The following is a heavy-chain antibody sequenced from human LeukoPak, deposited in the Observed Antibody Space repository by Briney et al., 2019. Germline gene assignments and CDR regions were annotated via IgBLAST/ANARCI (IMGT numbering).Heavy chain of an antibody. CDR3: ARAIQLWRWFDY. J-gene: IGHJ4*02. CDR1: GGSISSGDYY. V-gene: IGHV4-30-4*08. CDR2: IYYSGST. D-gene: IGHD5-18*01. Sequence: QTLSLTCTVSGGSISSGDYYWSWIRQPPGKGLEWIGYIYYSGSTYYNPSLKSRVTISVDTSKNQFSLKLSSVTAADTAVYYCARAIQLWRWFDYWGQGTLVTVSS.